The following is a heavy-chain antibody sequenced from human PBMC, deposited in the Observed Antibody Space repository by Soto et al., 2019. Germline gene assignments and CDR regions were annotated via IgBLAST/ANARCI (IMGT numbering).Heavy chain of an antibody. CDR1: GFTFSSYA. Sequence: QVQLVESGGGVVQPGRSLRLSCAASGFTFSSYAMHWVRQAPGKGLEWVAVISYDGSNKYYADSVKGRFTISRDNSKNTLYLQMNSLIAEDTSVYYCARVVARYCSGGSCYFHAFDIWGQGTMVTVSS. V-gene: IGHV3-30-3*01. J-gene: IGHJ3*02. CDR2: ISYDGSNK. CDR3: ARVVARYCSGGSCYFHAFDI. D-gene: IGHD2-15*01.